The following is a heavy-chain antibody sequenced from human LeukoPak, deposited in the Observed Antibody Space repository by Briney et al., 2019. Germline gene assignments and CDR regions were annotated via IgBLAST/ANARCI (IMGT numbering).Heavy chain of an antibody. Sequence: SETLSLTCTVSGGSISSYYWSWIRQPPGKGLEWIGYIYYSGSTNCNPSPKSRVTISVDTSKNQFSLKLSSVTAADTAVYYCARRIAVAGTHLDALDIWGQGTMVTVSS. D-gene: IGHD6-19*01. CDR1: GGSISSYY. CDR2: IYYSGST. J-gene: IGHJ3*02. V-gene: IGHV4-59*01. CDR3: ARRIAVAGTHLDALDI.